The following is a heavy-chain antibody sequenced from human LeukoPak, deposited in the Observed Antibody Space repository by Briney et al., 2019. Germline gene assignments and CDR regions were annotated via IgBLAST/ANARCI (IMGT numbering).Heavy chain of an antibody. Sequence: PGGSLRLSCAASGFTVSSNYMSWVRQAPGKGLEWVSVIYSGGSTYYADSVKGRSTISRDNSKNTVYLQMNSLRAEDTAVYYCARDSSNYYDSSGYYYDYYYMDVWGKGTTVTVSS. D-gene: IGHD3-22*01. V-gene: IGHV3-53*01. CDR2: IYSGGST. CDR3: ARDSSNYYDSSGYYYDYYYMDV. CDR1: GFTVSSNY. J-gene: IGHJ6*03.